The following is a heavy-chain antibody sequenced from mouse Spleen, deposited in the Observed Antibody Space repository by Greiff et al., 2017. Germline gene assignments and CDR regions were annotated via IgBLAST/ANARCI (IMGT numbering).Heavy chain of an antibody. CDR3: ARFYDGYYYFDY. J-gene: IGHJ2*01. CDR2: INPSTGGT. V-gene: IGHV1-42*01. CDR1: GYSFTGYY. Sequence: VQLKESGPELVKPGASVKISCKASGYSFTGYYMNWVKQSPEKSLEWIGEINPSTGGTTYNQKFKAKATLTVDKSSSTAYMQLKSLTSEDSAVYYCARFYDGYYYFDYWGQGTTLTVSS. D-gene: IGHD2-3*01.